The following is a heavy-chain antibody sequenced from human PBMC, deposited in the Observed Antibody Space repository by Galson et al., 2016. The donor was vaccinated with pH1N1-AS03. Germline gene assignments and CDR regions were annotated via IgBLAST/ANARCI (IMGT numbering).Heavy chain of an antibody. D-gene: IGHD2-15*01. V-gene: IGHV5-51*01. Sequence: QSGAEVKKPGESLKISCQASGYIFSSYWIGWVRQRPGKGLEWMGIIWPADSDTNYSPSFQGQVTISVDTSLNTAYLQWSSLEASDTAMYFCARQKYCSGGSCFLYYDAFDMWDQGTLVTVSS. J-gene: IGHJ3*02. CDR1: GYIFSSYW. CDR2: IWPADSDT. CDR3: ARQKYCSGGSCFLYYDAFDM.